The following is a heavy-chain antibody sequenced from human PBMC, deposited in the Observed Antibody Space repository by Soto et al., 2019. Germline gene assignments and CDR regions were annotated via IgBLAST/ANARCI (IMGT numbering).Heavy chain of an antibody. Sequence: PGGSLRLSCAASGFHFRSYGMHWVRQAAGKGLEWVAVISFDGNDKYYADSVKGRFTISRDNSQNTLYLQMNSLRTEDTAVYYCARDLNYDSGSGPGYGGQGTLVTVSS. CDR3: ARDLNYDSGSGPGY. CDR2: ISFDGNDK. J-gene: IGHJ4*02. CDR1: GFHFRSYG. D-gene: IGHD3-3*01. V-gene: IGHV3-30*03.